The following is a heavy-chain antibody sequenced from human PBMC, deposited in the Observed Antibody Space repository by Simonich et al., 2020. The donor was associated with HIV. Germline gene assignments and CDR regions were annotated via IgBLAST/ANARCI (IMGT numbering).Heavy chain of an antibody. J-gene: IGHJ6*03. D-gene: IGHD3-22*01. CDR1: GFTFSSYW. V-gene: IGHV3-7*01. CDR3: ARQPYYYDSSGYYDYYYYMDV. CDR2: IKQEGSEK. Sequence: EVQLVESGGGLVQPGGSLRLSCAASGFTFSSYWMNWGRQARGKGMGGVANIKQEGSEKNPVESVKGRFTISRDNAKNSLYLQMNSLRAEDTAVYYCARQPYYYDSSGYYDYYYYMDVWGKGTTVTVSS.